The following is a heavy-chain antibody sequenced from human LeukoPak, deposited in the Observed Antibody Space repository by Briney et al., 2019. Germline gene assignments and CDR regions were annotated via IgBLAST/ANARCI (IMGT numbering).Heavy chain of an antibody. Sequence: GGSLRLSCAASGFTFSSYAMSWVRQAPGKGLEWVSPISGSGGSTYYADSVKGRFTISRDNSKNTLYLQMNSLRAEDTAVYYCAKTPLRFLEWLSFDYWGQGTLVTVSS. J-gene: IGHJ4*02. CDR1: GFTFSSYA. CDR3: AKTPLRFLEWLSFDY. D-gene: IGHD3-3*01. CDR2: ISGSGGST. V-gene: IGHV3-23*01.